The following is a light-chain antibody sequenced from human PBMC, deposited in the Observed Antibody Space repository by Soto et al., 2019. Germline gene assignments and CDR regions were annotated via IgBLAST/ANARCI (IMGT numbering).Light chain of an antibody. CDR1: SSNIGNNY. CDR3: GTWDSSLGAAHVV. V-gene: IGLV1-51*01. J-gene: IGLJ2*01. CDR2: DNN. Sequence: QSVLTQPPSVSAAPGAKVTISCSGSSSNIGNNYVSWYQQLPGTAPKLLIYDNNKRPSGIPDRFSGSKSGTSATLGISGLQTGDEADYYCGTWDSSLGAAHVVFGGGTKLTVL.